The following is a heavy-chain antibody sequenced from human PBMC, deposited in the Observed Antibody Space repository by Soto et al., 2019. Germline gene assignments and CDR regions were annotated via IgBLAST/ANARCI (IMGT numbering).Heavy chain of an antibody. J-gene: IGHJ6*02. CDR2: MNPNSGNT. CDR1: GYTFTSYD. Sequence: QVQLVQSGAEVKKPGASVKVSCKASGYTFTSYDINWVRQATGQGLEWMGWMNPNSGNTGYAQKLQGRATMTRNTSISTAYMELSSLRSEDTAVYYCARGGYCSGGSCYPPLYYYYGMDVWGQGTTVTVSS. V-gene: IGHV1-8*01. D-gene: IGHD2-15*01. CDR3: ARGGYCSGGSCYPPLYYYYGMDV.